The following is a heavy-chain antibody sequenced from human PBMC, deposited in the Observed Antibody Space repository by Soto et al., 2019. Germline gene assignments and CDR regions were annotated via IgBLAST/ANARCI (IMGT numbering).Heavy chain of an antibody. CDR3: ARVCREMGWFGEQTPMDV. J-gene: IGHJ6*02. CDR2: ISSSGTTI. D-gene: IGHD3-10*01. Sequence: PGGSLRLSCAASGFTFSDYYMSWIRQAPGKGLEWVSYISSSGTTIYYADSVKGRFTVSRDSAKNSLRLQMNSLRDEDTAVYYCARVCREMGWFGEQTPMDVWGQGTTVTVSS. CDR1: GFTFSDYY. V-gene: IGHV3-11*01.